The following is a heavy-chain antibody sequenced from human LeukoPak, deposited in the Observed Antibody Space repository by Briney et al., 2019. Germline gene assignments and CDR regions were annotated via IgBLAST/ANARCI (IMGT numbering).Heavy chain of an antibody. CDR2: IKQDGSEK. V-gene: IGHV3-7*01. Sequence: PGGSLRLSCTASGFTFSSHTINWVRQAPGEGLEWVANIKQDGSEKYYVDSVKGRFTISRDNAKNSLYLQMNSLRAEDTAVYYCARDRLVLGNFDYWGQGTLVTVSS. D-gene: IGHD7-27*01. CDR1: GFTFSSHT. CDR3: ARDRLVLGNFDY. J-gene: IGHJ4*02.